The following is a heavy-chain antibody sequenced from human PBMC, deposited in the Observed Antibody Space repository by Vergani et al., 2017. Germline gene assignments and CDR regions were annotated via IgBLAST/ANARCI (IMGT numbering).Heavy chain of an antibody. Sequence: QVQLVQSGAEVRKPGASVKVSCKSSGYTFTDNNIHWVRQAPGQGLEWMGWINPDSGGTLFAQNFQGRVTMARDTSIDTAYMELSSLRFDDTAVYYCARDGRGWLVRALGYWGQGTLVTVSS. CDR2: INPDSGGT. CDR3: ARDGRGWLVRALGY. J-gene: IGHJ4*02. D-gene: IGHD6-19*01. V-gene: IGHV1-2*02. CDR1: GYTFTDNN.